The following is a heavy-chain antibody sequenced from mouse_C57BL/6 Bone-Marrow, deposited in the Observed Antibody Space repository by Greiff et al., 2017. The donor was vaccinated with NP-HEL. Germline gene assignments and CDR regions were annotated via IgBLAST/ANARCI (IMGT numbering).Heavy chain of an antibody. Sequence: EVHLVESGGDLVKPGGSLKLSCAASGFTFSSYGMSWVRQTPDKRLEWVATISSGGSYTYYPDRVKGRFTISRDNAKNTLYLEMSSLKSEDTAMYYCASPYDYDVAWFAYWGQGTLVTVSA. CDR3: ASPYDYDVAWFAY. V-gene: IGHV5-6*01. D-gene: IGHD2-4*01. CDR2: ISSGGSYT. CDR1: GFTFSSYG. J-gene: IGHJ3*01.